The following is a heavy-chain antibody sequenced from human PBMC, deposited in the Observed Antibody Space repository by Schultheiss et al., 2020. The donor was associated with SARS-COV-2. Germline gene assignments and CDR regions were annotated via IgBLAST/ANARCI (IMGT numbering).Heavy chain of an antibody. J-gene: IGHJ4*02. CDR1: GFTVSNNY. V-gene: IGHV3-53*01. CDR2: IYIGGNT. D-gene: IGHD3-3*01. Sequence: GGSLRLSCAASGFTVSNNYMSWVRQAPGKGLEWVSVIYIGGNTYYSDSVKGRFTISRDSSKNTLYLQMNSLRAEDTAVYYCARRYFWSDYLDYWGQGTLVTVSS. CDR3: ARRYFWSDYLDY.